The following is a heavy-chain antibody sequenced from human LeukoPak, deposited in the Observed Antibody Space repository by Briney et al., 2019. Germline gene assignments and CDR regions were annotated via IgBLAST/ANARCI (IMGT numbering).Heavy chain of an antibody. V-gene: IGHV6-1*01. J-gene: IGHJ4*02. CDR1: GDSVSSNSVT. CDR2: TYYRSKWYN. Sequence: SQTLSLTCAISGDSVSSNSVTWNWIRQSPSRGLEWLGRTYYRSKWYNDYAVSVKSRIIINPDTSKNQFSLKLTSVTDADTAVYYCARGERSGTYYIVTDYFDYWSQGTLVTVYS. D-gene: IGHD1-26*01. CDR3: ARGERSGTYYIVTDYFDY.